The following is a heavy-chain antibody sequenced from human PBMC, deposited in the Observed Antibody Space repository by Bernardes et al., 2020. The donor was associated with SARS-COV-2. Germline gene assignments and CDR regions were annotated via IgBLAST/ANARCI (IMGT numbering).Heavy chain of an antibody. D-gene: IGHD1-26*01. V-gene: IGHV3-9*01. J-gene: IGHJ6*02. CDR1: GFTFGDYA. CDR3: AGELLPQYGMDV. CDR2: ISWNSGSI. Sequence: GGSLRLSCAASGFTFGDYAMHWVRQAPGKGLEWVSGISWNSGSIGYADSVKGRFTISRDNSKNTLYLQMNSLRAEDTAVYMAAGELLPQYGMDVWGQGTTVTVSS.